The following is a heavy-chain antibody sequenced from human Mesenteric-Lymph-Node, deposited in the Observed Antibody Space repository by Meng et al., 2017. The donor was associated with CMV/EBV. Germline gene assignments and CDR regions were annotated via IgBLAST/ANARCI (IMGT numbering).Heavy chain of an antibody. Sequence: SETLSLTCAVYGGSFRAYHWSCIRQPPGKGLEWITKISHGGSTNYNPSSRSRVTISGDTSKSHFSLKLTSLTAADTAVYYCARDVRWLVPSWFDPWGQGTLVTVSS. CDR3: ARDVRWLVPSWFDP. J-gene: IGHJ5*02. CDR1: GGSFRAYH. V-gene: IGHV4-34*01. CDR2: ISHGGST. D-gene: IGHD6-19*01.